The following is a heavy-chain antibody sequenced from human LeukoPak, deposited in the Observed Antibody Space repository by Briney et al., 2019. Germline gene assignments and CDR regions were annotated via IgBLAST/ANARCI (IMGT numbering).Heavy chain of an antibody. CDR1: GFTFSSYG. CDR3: ARVHGYSYGDYYYGMDV. J-gene: IGHJ6*02. V-gene: IGHV3-33*01. CDR2: IWYDGSNK. Sequence: QPGRSLRLSCAASGFTFSSYGMHWVRQAPGKGLEGVAVIWYDGSNKYYADSVKGRFTISRDNSKNTLYLQMNSLRAEDTAVYYCARVHGYSYGDYYYGMDVWGQGTTVTVSS. D-gene: IGHD5-18*01.